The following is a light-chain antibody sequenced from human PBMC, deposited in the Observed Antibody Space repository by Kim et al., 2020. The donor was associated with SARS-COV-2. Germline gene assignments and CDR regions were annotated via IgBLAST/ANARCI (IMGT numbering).Light chain of an antibody. CDR3: QQYRSFPMT. CDR1: QHVSDW. J-gene: IGKJ1*01. Sequence: AAIGDRVTITCRGSQHVSDWLALFQQKAGKAPKLLIYEGSTLESGVPSRFSGSGSGTDFSLTISSLQPDDFATYYCQQYRSFPMTFGQGTKVDIK. V-gene: IGKV1-5*01. CDR2: EGS.